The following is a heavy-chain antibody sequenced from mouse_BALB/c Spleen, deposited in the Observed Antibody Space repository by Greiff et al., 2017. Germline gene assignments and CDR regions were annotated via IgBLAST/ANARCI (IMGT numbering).Heavy chain of an antibody. J-gene: IGHJ4*01. V-gene: IGHV5-17*02. D-gene: IGHD1-1*01. CDR1: GFTFSSFG. Sequence: EVMLVESGGGLVQPGGSRKLSCAASGFTFSSFGMHWVRQAPEKGLEWVAYISSGSSTIYYADTVKGRFTISRDNPKNTLFLQMTSLRSEDTAMYYCARRVYYYGSSYGNYAMDYWGQGTSVTVSS. CDR3: ARRVYYYGSSYGNYAMDY. CDR2: ISSGSSTI.